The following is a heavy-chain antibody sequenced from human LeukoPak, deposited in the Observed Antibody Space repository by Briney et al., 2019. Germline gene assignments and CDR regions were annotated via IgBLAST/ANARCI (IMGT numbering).Heavy chain of an antibody. V-gene: IGHV3-23*01. D-gene: IGHD6-13*01. Sequence: PGGSLRLSCVASGFTFTSYAMSWVRQAPGKGLEWVSTISGSGGLTYYADSVKGRFAISRDNSKNTLYLQMSSLRAEDTAVYYCAKEAGSSWYFFDCWGQGTLVTVSS. CDR2: ISGSGGLT. J-gene: IGHJ4*02. CDR3: AKEAGSSWYFFDC. CDR1: GFTFTSYA.